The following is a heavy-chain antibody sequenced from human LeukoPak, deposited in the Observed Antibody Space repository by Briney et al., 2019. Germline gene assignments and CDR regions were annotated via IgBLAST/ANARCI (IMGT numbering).Heavy chain of an antibody. D-gene: IGHD2-2*01. J-gene: IGHJ4*02. V-gene: IGHV3-7*01. Sequence: GGSLRLSCIASGLSFGDNWMTWVRQAPGKGLEWVANIKEDGSEKYYVDSVKGRFTISRDNAKNSLYLQMNSLRAEDTAVYYCARDRYCSSTSCYADFDYWGQGTLVTVSS. CDR2: IKEDGSEK. CDR3: ARDRYCSSTSCYADFDY. CDR1: GLSFGDNW.